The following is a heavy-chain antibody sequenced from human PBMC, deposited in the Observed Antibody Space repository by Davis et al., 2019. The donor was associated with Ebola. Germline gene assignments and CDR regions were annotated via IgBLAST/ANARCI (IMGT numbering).Heavy chain of an antibody. CDR3: ASDHSGWDAFDI. CDR1: GYTFTSYD. V-gene: IGHV1-8*01. CDR2: MNPNSGNT. J-gene: IGHJ3*02. D-gene: IGHD1-14*01. Sequence: ASVKVSCKASGYTFTSYDINWVRQATGQGLEWMGWMNPNSGNTGYAQKFQGRVTMTRNTSISTAYMELSSLRSEDTAVYYCASDHSGWDAFDIWGQGTMVTVSS.